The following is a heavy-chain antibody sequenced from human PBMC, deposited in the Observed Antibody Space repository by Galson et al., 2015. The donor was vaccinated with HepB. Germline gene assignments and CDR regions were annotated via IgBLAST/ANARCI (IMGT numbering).Heavy chain of an antibody. CDR1: GFSFSRYS. CDR3: ARDFVSYSGVFDY. CDR2: IRSSTSTV. D-gene: IGHD5-12*01. V-gene: IGHV3-48*04. J-gene: IGHJ4*02. Sequence: LRLSCAASGFSFSRYSMNWVRQAPGKGLEWVSYIRSSTSTVFYADSVQGRFSISRDSAKNSLYLQMNSLRAEDTAVYYCARDFVSYSGVFDYWGQGILVTVSS.